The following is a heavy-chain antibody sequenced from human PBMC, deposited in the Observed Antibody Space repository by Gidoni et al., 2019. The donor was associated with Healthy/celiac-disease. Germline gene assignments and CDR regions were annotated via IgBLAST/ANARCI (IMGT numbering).Heavy chain of an antibody. CDR3: AKVRDRSGWHYAGGHGY. CDR2: ISGSGGST. V-gene: IGHV3-23*01. CDR1: GFPFRTYP. D-gene: IGHD6-19*01. J-gene: IGHJ4*02. Sequence: EVQLLASGGGLVQPGGSLRLFCSASGFPFRTYPMSWVRPAPGKGLEWVSAISGSGGSTYYADSVKGRFTISRDNSKNTLYLQMNSLRAEDTAVYYCAKVRDRSGWHYAGGHGYWGQGTLVTVSS.